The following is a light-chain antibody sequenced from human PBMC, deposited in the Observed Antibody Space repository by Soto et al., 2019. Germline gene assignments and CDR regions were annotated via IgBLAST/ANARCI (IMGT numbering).Light chain of an antibody. CDR1: RSINIY. V-gene: IGKV1-39*01. J-gene: IGKJ5*01. CDR2: AAS. Sequence: DIQMTQSPSSPSASVGDRDTITCRASRSINIYLNWYQQKPGKAPKLLIYAASNLQSGVPSRFSGDGVGTHFTLTISSLQPEDFATYHCQQSHSSPYTFGQGTRLEIK. CDR3: QQSHSSPYT.